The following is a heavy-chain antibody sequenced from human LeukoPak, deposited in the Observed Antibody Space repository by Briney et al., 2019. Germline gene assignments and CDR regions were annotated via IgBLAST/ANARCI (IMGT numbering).Heavy chain of an antibody. J-gene: IGHJ6*02. CDR2: ISSSGSTI. D-gene: IGHD3-10*01. CDR1: GFTFSSYE. Sequence: PGGSLRLSCAASGFTFSSYEVNWVRQAPGKGLEWVSYISSSGSTIYYADSVKGRFTISRDNAKNSLYLRMNSLRAEDTAVYYCARDDYGSGSYYADYYYGMDVWGQGTTVTVSS. CDR3: ARDDYGSGSYYADYYYGMDV. V-gene: IGHV3-48*03.